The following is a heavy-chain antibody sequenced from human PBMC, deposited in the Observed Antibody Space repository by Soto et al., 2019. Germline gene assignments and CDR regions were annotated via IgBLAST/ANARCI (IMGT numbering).Heavy chain of an antibody. Sequence: EVQLVESGGGLVQPGGSLRLSCAASGFTFSSYSMNWVRQAPGKGLEWVSYISSSSSTIYYADSVKGRFTISRDNAKNSLYLQINSLIDVDTAVYYCARYIAAAAIGWIDYWGQGTLVTVSS. CDR2: ISSSSSTI. CDR3: ARYIAAAAIGWIDY. V-gene: IGHV3-48*02. J-gene: IGHJ4*02. CDR1: GFTFSSYS. D-gene: IGHD6-13*01.